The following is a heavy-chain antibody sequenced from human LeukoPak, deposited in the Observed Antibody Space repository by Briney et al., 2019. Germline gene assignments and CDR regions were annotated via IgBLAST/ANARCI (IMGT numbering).Heavy chain of an antibody. Sequence: SETLSLTCTVSGGSISSYYWSWIRQPPGKGLEWIGYTYYSGSTNYNPSLKSRVTISVDTSKNQFSPKLSSVTAADTAVYYCARLGSSTRYYYYYGMDVWGQGTTVTVSS. J-gene: IGHJ6*02. D-gene: IGHD6-13*01. CDR2: TYYSGST. CDR1: GGSISSYY. V-gene: IGHV4-59*08. CDR3: ARLGSSTRYYYYYGMDV.